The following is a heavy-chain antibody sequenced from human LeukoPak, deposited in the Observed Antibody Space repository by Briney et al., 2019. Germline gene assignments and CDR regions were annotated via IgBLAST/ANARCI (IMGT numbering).Heavy chain of an antibody. J-gene: IGHJ6*04. CDR1: GFTFRSYG. Sequence: GGSLRLSCAASGFTFRSYGMHWVRQAPGKGLEWVAYIQNDGSNEQYADSVKGRFSISRDSSKNILYLQMNSLRAEDTAVYYCAELGITMIGGVWGKGTTVTISS. CDR2: IQNDGSNE. V-gene: IGHV3-30*02. CDR3: AELGITMIGGV. D-gene: IGHD3-10*02.